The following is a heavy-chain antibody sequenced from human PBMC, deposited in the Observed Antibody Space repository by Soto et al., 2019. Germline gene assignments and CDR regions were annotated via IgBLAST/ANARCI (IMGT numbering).Heavy chain of an antibody. Sequence: QVQLQQSGPGLVKPSQTLSLTCAISGDSVSSNSAAWNWIRQSPSRALEWLGRTYYRSKWYNDYAVSVKSRIPINRDTSKKQFSLELNSVTPEDTAVYYCARVGVEYRDGFSYYYGMDVWGQGTTVTVSS. CDR3: ARVGVEYRDGFSYYYGMDV. V-gene: IGHV6-1*01. J-gene: IGHJ6*02. CDR2: TYYRSKWYN. CDR1: GDSVSSNSAA. D-gene: IGHD5-18*01.